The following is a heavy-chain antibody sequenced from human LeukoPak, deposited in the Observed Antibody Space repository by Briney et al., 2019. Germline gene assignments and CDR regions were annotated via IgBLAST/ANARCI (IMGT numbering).Heavy chain of an antibody. CDR3: ARIHRRADSSGYYYEDWYFDL. V-gene: IGHV4-34*01. CDR2: FNHSGST. D-gene: IGHD3-22*01. J-gene: IGHJ2*01. Sequence: ASETLSLTCAVYGGSFSGYYWSWIRQPPGKGLEWIGEFNHSGSTNYNPSLKSRVTISVDTSKNQFSLKLSSVTAADTAVYYCARIHRRADSSGYYYEDWYFDLWGRGTLVTVSS. CDR1: GGSFSGYY.